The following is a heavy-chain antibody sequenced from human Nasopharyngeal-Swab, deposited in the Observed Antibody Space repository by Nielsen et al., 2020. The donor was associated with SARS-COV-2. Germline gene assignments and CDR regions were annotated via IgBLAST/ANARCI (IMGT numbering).Heavy chain of an antibody. CDR3: ARSAMVRGPGMDV. V-gene: IGHV3-53*04. Sequence: GESLKISCAASGFTVINNNRSWVRQAQGKGLEWVTVIYRGGSTYYAEYVKGRFTISRHNSKKTLYRQMNSLRAEDTAVYYCARSAMVRGPGMDVWGQGTTVTVSS. CDR2: IYRGGST. CDR1: GFTVINNN. J-gene: IGHJ6*02. D-gene: IGHD3-10*01.